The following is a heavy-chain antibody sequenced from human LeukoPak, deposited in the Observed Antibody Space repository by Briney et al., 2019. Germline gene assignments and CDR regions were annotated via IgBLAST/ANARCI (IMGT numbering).Heavy chain of an antibody. V-gene: IGHV2-5*02. J-gene: IGHJ3*02. Sequence: SGPTLVNPTQTLTLTCTFSGFSLSTSGVGVGWIRQPPGKALEWPALIYWDDDKRYSPSLKSRLTITKDTSKNQVVLTMTNMDPVDTATYYCAHSSYYYDSSGYDAFDIWGQGTMVTVSS. CDR2: IYWDDDK. D-gene: IGHD3-22*01. CDR1: GFSLSTSGVG. CDR3: AHSSYYYDSSGYDAFDI.